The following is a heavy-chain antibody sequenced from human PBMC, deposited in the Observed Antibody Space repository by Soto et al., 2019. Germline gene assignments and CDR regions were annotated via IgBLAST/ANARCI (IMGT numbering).Heavy chain of an antibody. CDR3: AQRTPKYGGDF. Sequence: SGPTLVNPTETLTLTCTFSGFSLSTRGMGVAWIRQPPGRALEWLALIYWNDDPRYSPSLKSRLTITKDTTKNQVVLTMTNMDPGDTATVCGAQRTPKYGGDFWGEGT. J-gene: IGHJ6*02. CDR1: GFSLSTRGMG. CDR2: IYWNDDP. V-gene: IGHV2-5*01.